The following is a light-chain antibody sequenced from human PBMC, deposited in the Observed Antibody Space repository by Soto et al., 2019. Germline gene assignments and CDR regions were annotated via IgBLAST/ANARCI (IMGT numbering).Light chain of an antibody. CDR2: GAS. CDR3: QHRSNWPLT. Sequence: EIVLTQSPAALSLSPGERATLSCRASRSVSTYLAWYQQKPGQAPRLLIYGASNRALGIPARFSGSGSGTDFTLTISSLEPDDFAVYYCQHRSNWPLTFGGGTKVDIK. V-gene: IGKV3-11*01. J-gene: IGKJ4*01. CDR1: RSVSTY.